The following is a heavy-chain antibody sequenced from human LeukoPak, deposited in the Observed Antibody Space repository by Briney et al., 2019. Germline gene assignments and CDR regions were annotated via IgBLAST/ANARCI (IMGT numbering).Heavy chain of an antibody. CDR2: IYYSGSA. CDR3: ARGRDRIAAAGIAFDI. J-gene: IGHJ3*02. D-gene: IGHD6-13*01. CDR1: GGSISSYY. V-gene: IGHV4-59*01. Sequence: SGTLSLTCTVSGGSISSYYWSWIRQPPGKGLEWIGYIYYSGSANYNPSLKSRVTISVDTSKNQFSLKLSSVTAADTAVYYCARGRDRIAAAGIAFDIWGQGTMVTVSS.